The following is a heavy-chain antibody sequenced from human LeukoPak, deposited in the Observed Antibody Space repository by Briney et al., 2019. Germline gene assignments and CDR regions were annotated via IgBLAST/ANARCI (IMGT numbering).Heavy chain of an antibody. CDR2: IIPIFGTA. V-gene: IGHV1-69*01. J-gene: IGHJ4*02. Sequence: SVKVSCKASGGTFSSYAISWVRQAPGQGLEWMGGIIPIFGTANYAQKFQGRVTVTADESTSTAYMELSSLTSEDTAAYYCAREARLTAHFDYWGQGTLVTVSS. CDR3: AREARLTAHFDY. CDR1: GGTFSSYA. D-gene: IGHD2-21*02.